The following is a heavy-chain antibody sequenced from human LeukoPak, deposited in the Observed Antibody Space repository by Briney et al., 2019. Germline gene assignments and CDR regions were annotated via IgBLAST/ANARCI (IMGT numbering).Heavy chain of an antibody. J-gene: IGHJ3*02. CDR2: IYYSRST. Sequence: SETLSLTCTVSGGSISSYYWSWIRQPPGKGLEWIGSIYYSRSTYYNPSLKSRVTISVDTSKNQFSLKLSSVTAADTAVYYCARGYSYGPNDAFDIWGQGTMVTISS. CDR3: ARGYSYGPNDAFDI. V-gene: IGHV4-59*05. D-gene: IGHD5-18*01. CDR1: GGSISSYY.